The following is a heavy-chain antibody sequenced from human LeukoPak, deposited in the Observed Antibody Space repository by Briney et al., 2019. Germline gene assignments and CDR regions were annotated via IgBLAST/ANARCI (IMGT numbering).Heavy chain of an antibody. CDR1: GGSLSGYY. CDR2: ISHSGSA. Sequence: SDTLSLTCAVYGGSLSGYYWSWIRQPPGKGLEWIGEISHSGSANYNPSLKSRVTISLDTSKNQISLKLNSVTAADTAVYYCARHFLAVEANTDAFDIWGQGTLVTVSS. V-gene: IGHV4-34*01. CDR3: ARHFLAVEANTDAFDI. J-gene: IGHJ3*02. D-gene: IGHD3-3*01.